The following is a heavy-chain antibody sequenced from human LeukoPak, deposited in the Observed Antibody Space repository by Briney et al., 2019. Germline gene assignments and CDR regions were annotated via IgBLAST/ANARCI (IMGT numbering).Heavy chain of an antibody. V-gene: IGHV4-30-4*01. J-gene: IGHJ4*02. CDR3: ATSLRGASDF. CDR2: IDCSGST. CDR1: CGSISSGDYY. Sequence: SQTLSLTCTVSCGSISSGDYYSSWIRQPPGKSLEWIGDIDCSGSTYSNPSLKSRVTISVDTSKNQFSLKLSSVTAADTAVYYCATSLRGASDFWGQGTLVTVSS. D-gene: IGHD3-10*01.